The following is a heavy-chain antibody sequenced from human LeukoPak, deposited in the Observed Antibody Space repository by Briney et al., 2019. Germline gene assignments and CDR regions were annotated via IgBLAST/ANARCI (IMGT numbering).Heavy chain of an antibody. D-gene: IGHD3-9*01. CDR1: GFTFSSYW. CDR3: ARAGYFDWLLDY. Sequence: PGRSLRLSCAASGFTFSSYWMYSVRQPPGKGLVWLSRINSDGSSTSYADSVKGRFTISRENAKNTLYLQVNSLRGEDTAVYYCARAGYFDWLLDYWGQGTLVSVSS. J-gene: IGHJ4*02. CDR2: INSDGSST. V-gene: IGHV3-74*01.